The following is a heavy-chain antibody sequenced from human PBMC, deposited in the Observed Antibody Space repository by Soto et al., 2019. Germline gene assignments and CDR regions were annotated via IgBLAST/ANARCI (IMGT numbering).Heavy chain of an antibody. J-gene: IGHJ6*02. CDR1: GYSYTSYY. D-gene: IGHD2-15*01. V-gene: IGHV1-46*01. CDR3: ARDIVVTEPPDYYYYGMDV. Sequence: ASVKVSRKASGYSYTSYYMHWVRHAPGQGLEWTGIINPSGGSTSYAQKFQGRVTMTRDTPTSTVYMELSSLRSEDTAVYYCARDIVVTEPPDYYYYGMDVWGQGTTVTVS. CDR2: INPSGGST.